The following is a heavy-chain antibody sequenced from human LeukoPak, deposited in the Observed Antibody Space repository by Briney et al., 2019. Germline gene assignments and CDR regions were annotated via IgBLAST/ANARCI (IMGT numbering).Heavy chain of an antibody. CDR1: GFTLSTYA. J-gene: IGHJ4*02. CDR3: AKDRIAAATMGALNY. Sequence: RGGSLRLSRAASGFTLSTYAMSWVRQTPGKGLEWVSAISGSGGSTYYAHSVKGRFTISRDNSKNTLYLQMNSLRAADTAVFYCAKDRIAAATMGALNYWGQGTLVTVSS. D-gene: IGHD6-13*01. V-gene: IGHV3-23*01. CDR2: ISGSGGST.